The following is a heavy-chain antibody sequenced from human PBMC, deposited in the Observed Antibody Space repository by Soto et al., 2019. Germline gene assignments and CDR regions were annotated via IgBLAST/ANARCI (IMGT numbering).Heavy chain of an antibody. CDR1: GFTFSSYG. J-gene: IGHJ4*02. V-gene: IGHV3-23*01. CDR2: ISGGGSAT. D-gene: IGHD5-12*01. Sequence: EVPLLESGGGLVQPGGSLRLSCAASGFTFSSYGMTWVRQATGKGLEWVSGISGGGSATHYADPVKGRFTISRDNSRNTLYLQMNSLRSEDTVVYYCAKDDQELLRLGPSWTGSYYWGQGTLVTVSS. CDR3: AKDDQELLRLGPSWTGSYY.